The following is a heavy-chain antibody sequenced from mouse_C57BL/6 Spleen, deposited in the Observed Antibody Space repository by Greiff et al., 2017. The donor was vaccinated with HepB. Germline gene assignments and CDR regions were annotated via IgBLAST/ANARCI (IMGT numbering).Heavy chain of an antibody. CDR1: GFTFSDYG. J-gene: IGHJ2*01. V-gene: IGHV5-17*01. CDR3: ARGDGYFLDY. CDR2: ISSGSSTI. Sequence: DVMLVESGGGLVKPGGSLKLSCAASGFTFSDYGMHWVRQAPEKGLEWVAYISSGSSTIYYADTVKGRFTISRDNAKNTLFLQMTSLRSEDTAMYYCARGDGYFLDYWGQGTTLTVSS. D-gene: IGHD2-3*01.